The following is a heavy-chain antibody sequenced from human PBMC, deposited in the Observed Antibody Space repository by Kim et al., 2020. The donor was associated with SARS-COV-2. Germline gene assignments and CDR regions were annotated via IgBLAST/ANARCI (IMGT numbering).Heavy chain of an antibody. V-gene: IGHV4-31*02. D-gene: IGHD2-21*01. CDR3: AREALEMGSYSAFDI. Sequence: PSLKSRVTISVDTSKNQFSLKLSSVTAADTAVYYCAREALEMGSYSAFDIWGQGTMVTVSS. J-gene: IGHJ3*02.